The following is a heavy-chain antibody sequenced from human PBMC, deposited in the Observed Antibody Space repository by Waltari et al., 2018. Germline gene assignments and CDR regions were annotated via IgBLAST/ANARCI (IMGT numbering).Heavy chain of an antibody. V-gene: IGHV3-23*01. D-gene: IGHD3-3*01. CDR1: GFTFSSYA. Sequence: EVQLLESGGGLVQPGGSLRLSCAASGFTFSSYAMSWVRQAPGKGLEWVSAISGSGGSTYYADSVKGRFTISRDNAKNTLYLQMNSLRAEDTAVYYCATVLRFLEWLFPANYDYYGMDVWGQGTTVTVSS. J-gene: IGHJ6*02. CDR3: ATVLRFLEWLFPANYDYYGMDV. CDR2: ISGSGGST.